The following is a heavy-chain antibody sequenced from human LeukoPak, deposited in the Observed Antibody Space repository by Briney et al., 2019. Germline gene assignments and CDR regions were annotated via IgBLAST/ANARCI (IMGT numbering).Heavy chain of an antibody. CDR3: ARDPRYSGYVEGNYYYGMDV. D-gene: IGHD5-12*01. J-gene: IGHJ6*02. CDR2: INPSGGST. V-gene: IGHV1-46*01. CDR1: GYTFTSYY. Sequence: ASVKVPCKASGYTFTSYYMHWVRQAPGQGLEWMGIINPSGGSTSYAQKFQGRVTMTRDTSTSTVYMELSSLRSEDTAVYYCARDPRYSGYVEGNYYYGMDVWGQGTTVTVSS.